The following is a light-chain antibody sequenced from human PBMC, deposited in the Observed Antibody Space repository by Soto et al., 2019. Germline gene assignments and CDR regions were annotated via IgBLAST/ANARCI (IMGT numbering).Light chain of an antibody. CDR1: QSVSSN. CDR3: QQYNDWPRA. Sequence: EIVMTQSPATLSVSPGEGATLSCRASQSVSSNLAWYQQKPGQAPKLLIYGASTRAAGIPARFSGSGSGTEFTLTISGLQSEDFAVYYCQQYNDWPRAFGQGTKLEIK. CDR2: GAS. J-gene: IGKJ2*01. V-gene: IGKV3-15*01.